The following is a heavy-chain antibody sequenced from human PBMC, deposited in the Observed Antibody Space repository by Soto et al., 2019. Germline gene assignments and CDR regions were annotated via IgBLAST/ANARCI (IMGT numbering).Heavy chain of an antibody. D-gene: IGHD3-22*01. Sequence: GGSLRLSCAASGFTFSSYGMHWVRQAPGKGLEWVAVISYDGSNKYYADSVKGRFTISRDNSKNTLYLQMNSLRAEDTAVYYCAKDRQRRYYDSSGYYDYWGQGTLVTVSS. CDR2: ISYDGSNK. V-gene: IGHV3-30*18. CDR1: GFTFSSYG. J-gene: IGHJ4*02. CDR3: AKDRQRRYYDSSGYYDY.